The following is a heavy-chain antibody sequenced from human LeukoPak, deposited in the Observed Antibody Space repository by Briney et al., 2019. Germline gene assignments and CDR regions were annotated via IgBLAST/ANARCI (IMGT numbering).Heavy chain of an antibody. CDR2: INPNSGGT. CDR1: GYTFTSNY. Sequence: ASVKVSCKAFGYTFTSNYMHWVRQAPGQGLEWMGWINPNSGGTNYAQKFQGRVTMTRDTSISTAYMELSRLRSDDTALYYCARVDDRGHYYDSSGPRKLFDYWGQGTLVTVSS. D-gene: IGHD3-22*01. J-gene: IGHJ4*02. CDR3: ARVDDRGHYYDSSGPRKLFDY. V-gene: IGHV1-2*02.